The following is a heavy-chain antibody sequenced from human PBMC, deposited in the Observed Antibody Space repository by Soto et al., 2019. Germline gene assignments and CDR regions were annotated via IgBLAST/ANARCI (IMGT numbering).Heavy chain of an antibody. CDR3: AKLGVTGQWYFDL. CDR1: GFTFSSHG. J-gene: IGHJ2*01. CDR2: ISGSGGSR. V-gene: IGHV3-23*01. D-gene: IGHD1-20*01. Sequence: EVQLLESGGGLVQPGGSLRLSCAASGFTFSSHGMSWARQAPGKGLEWGSSISGSGGSRYYADSVKGRFTISRDNSKNTLYQQMNSLRGEDTAIYYCAKLGVTGQWYFDLWGRGPLVTVSS.